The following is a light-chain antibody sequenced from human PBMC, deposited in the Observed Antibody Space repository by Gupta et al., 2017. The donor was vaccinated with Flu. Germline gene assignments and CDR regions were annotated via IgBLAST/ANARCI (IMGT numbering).Light chain of an antibody. CDR2: GNS. Sequence: QSVLTQPPSVSGAAGQRVTTSCTGSSSNIGAGYDVHWYQQLPGTAPKLLIYGNSNRPSGVPDRFSGSKSGTSASLAITGLQAEDEADYYCQSYDSSLSGSRVFGGGTKLTVL. J-gene: IGLJ3*02. CDR1: SSNIGAGYD. CDR3: QSYDSSLSGSRV. V-gene: IGLV1-40*01.